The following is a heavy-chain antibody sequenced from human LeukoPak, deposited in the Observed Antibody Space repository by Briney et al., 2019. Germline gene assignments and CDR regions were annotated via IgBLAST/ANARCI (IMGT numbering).Heavy chain of an antibody. CDR1: GGSISSSNW. Sequence: PSGTLSLTCAVSGGSISSSNWWSWVRPPPGKGLEWIGEIYHSGSTNYNPSLKSRVTISVDRSKNQFSLKLSSVTAADTAVYYCARAESLGYCSSTSCHTPRVAFDIWGQGTMVTVSS. D-gene: IGHD2-2*01. CDR3: ARAESLGYCSSTSCHTPRVAFDI. V-gene: IGHV4-4*02. CDR2: IYHSGST. J-gene: IGHJ3*02.